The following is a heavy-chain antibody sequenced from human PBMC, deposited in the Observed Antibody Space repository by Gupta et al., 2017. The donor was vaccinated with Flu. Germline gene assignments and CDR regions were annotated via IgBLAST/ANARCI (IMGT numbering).Heavy chain of an antibody. CDR3: TTSTAGSYFFYGMDL. V-gene: IGHV3-15*01. J-gene: IGHJ6*02. Sequence: EVQLVGSGGGLLKPGGSLRLSCAASGFTFSNAWMRWVRQAPGKGLAWVGRIKSTSDGGTTDYAAPVKGRFTILRDDSNNTLYLQMNSLKTEDTAVYYCTTSTAGSYFFYGMDLWGQGTMVTVSS. CDR2: IKSTSDGGTT. CDR1: GFTFSNAW. D-gene: IGHD6-13*01.